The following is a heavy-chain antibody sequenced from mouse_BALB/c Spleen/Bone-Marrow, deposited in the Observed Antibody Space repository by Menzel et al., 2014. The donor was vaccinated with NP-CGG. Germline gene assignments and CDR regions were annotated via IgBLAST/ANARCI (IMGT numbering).Heavy chain of an antibody. CDR2: INSNGDSI. V-gene: IGHV5-6-3*01. CDR3: VGGVDHQSWFAY. J-gene: IGHJ3*01. CDR1: GFTFSNYG. Sequence: EVNVVESGGGLVQPGGSLKLSCAASGFTFSNYGMSWVRPTPDKRLELVVNINSNGDSIYYPDSVKGRFTIARDNAKNTLSLKMSSLKSEDTAMYHCVGGVDHQSWFAYWGQGTLVTVSA.